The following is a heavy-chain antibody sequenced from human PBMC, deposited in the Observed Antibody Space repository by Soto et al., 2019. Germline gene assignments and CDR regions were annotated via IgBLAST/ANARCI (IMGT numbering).Heavy chain of an antibody. CDR3: ARARLSYYYYGMDV. CDR1: GYTFTSYD. J-gene: IGHJ6*02. D-gene: IGHD6-6*01. V-gene: IGHV1-8*01. Sequence: QVQLVQSGAEVKKPGASVKVSCKASGYTFTSYDINWVRQATGQGLEWMGWMNPNSGNTGYAQKFQGRVTMTRNTSISTVYMELSSLRSEDTAVYYCARARLSYYYYGMDVWGQGTTVTVSS. CDR2: MNPNSGNT.